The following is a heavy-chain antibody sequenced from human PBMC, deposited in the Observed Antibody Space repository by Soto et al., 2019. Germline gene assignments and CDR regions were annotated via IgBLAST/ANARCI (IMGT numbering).Heavy chain of an antibody. CDR3: AKDKPVTSWGYHLDL. CDR1: GFNFSLYA. J-gene: IGHJ4*02. D-gene: IGHD3-16*01. V-gene: IGHV3-23*01. Sequence: EVQLLESGGGLIQPGGSLRLSCVASGFNFSLYAMNWVRQAPGKGVEWVSTITRVGGKTYYADSLQGRSNMSRGNSVNTLYRQTNSLRVDATAVEYCAKDKPVTSWGYHLDLWGQGTLVTVSS. CDR2: ITRVGGKT.